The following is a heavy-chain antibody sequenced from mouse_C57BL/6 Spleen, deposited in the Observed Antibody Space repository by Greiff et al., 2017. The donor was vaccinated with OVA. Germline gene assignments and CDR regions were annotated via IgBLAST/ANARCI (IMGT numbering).Heavy chain of an antibody. V-gene: IGHV14-4*01. D-gene: IGHD1-1*01. CDR3: TTFITTVVATRGY. Sequence: EVKLMESGAELVRPGASVKLSCTASGFNIKDDYMHWVKQRPEQGLEWIGWIDPENGDTEYASKFQGKATITADTSSNTAYLQLSSLTSEDTAVYYCTTFITTVVATRGYWGQGTTLTVSS. J-gene: IGHJ2*01. CDR2: IDPENGDT. CDR1: GFNIKDDY.